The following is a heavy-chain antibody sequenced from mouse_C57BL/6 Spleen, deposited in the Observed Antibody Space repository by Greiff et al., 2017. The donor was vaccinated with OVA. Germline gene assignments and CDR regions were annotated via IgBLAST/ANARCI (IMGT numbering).Heavy chain of an antibody. D-gene: IGHD1-1*01. CDR2: INPSNGGT. J-gene: IGHJ1*03. V-gene: IGHV1-53*01. CDR1: GYTFTSYW. Sequence: QVQLQQSGPELVKPGASVKMSCKASGYTFTSYWMHWVKQRPGKGLEWIGDINPSNGGTNYNEKFKGKATLTVDKSSSTAYMQLRSLTSEDTAVYYCGIGLRCYFHLDYWGTGTTVTVSS. CDR3: GIGLRCYFHLDY.